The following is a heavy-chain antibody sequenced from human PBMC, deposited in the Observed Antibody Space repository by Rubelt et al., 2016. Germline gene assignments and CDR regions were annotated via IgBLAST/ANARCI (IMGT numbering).Heavy chain of an antibody. CDR3: ARDDGAYARSSGADY. Sequence: QVQLVESGGGVVQPGRSLRLSCAASGFTFSSYAMHWVRQAPGKGLEWVAVISYDGSNKYYADSVKGRFTISRDNSKNTLYLQMNSLRAEDTAVYYCARDDGAYARSSGADYWGQGTLVTVSS. CDR1: GFTFSSYA. J-gene: IGHJ4*02. CDR2: ISYDGSNK. D-gene: IGHD2-8*01. V-gene: IGHV3-30*04.